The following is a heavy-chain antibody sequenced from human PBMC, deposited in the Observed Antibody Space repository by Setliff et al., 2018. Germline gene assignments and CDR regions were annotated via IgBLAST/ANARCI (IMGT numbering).Heavy chain of an antibody. CDR2: IYYSGST. V-gene: IGHV4-34*01. Sequence: SETLSLTCAVYGGSFSGYYWSWIRQPPGKGLEWIGSIYYSGSTYYTPSLKSRVTISVDTSRNQFSLKLSSVTAADTAVYYCARSPITIFGVVLHPLDYWGQGTLVTVSS. D-gene: IGHD3-3*01. J-gene: IGHJ4*02. CDR1: GGSFSGYY. CDR3: ARSPITIFGVVLHPLDY.